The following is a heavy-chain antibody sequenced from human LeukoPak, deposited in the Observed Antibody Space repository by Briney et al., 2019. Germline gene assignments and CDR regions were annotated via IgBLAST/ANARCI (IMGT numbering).Heavy chain of an antibody. J-gene: IGHJ4*02. CDR1: GFTFSRYS. D-gene: IGHD2-15*01. CDR3: VRDRRGYCSGGSCYGSDY. Sequence: PGGSLRLSCAASGFTFSRYSMNWVRQAPGKGLEWVSSISSSSSYIYYADSVKGRFTISRDNAKNSLYLQMNSLRAEDTAVYYCVRDRRGYCSGGSCYGSDYWGQGTLVTVSS. CDR2: ISSSSSYI. V-gene: IGHV3-21*01.